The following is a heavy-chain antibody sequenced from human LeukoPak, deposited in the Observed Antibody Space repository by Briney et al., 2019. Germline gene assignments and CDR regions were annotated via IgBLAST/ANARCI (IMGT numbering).Heavy chain of an antibody. D-gene: IGHD2-2*01. CDR3: ARAPRYCSSTSCYWLDP. J-gene: IGHJ5*02. Sequence: SQTLSLTCTVSGGSISSGSYYWSWIRQPAGKGLEWIGRIYTSGSTNYNPSLKSRVTIPVDTSKNQFSLKLSSVTAADTAVYYCARAPRYCSSTSCYWLDPWGQGTLVTVSS. V-gene: IGHV4-61*02. CDR1: GGSISSGSYY. CDR2: IYTSGST.